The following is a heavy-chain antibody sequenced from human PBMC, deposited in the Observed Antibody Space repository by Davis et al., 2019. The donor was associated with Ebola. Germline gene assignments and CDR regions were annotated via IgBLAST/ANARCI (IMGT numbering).Heavy chain of an antibody. D-gene: IGHD6-19*01. CDR2: ISYDGSNK. J-gene: IGHJ6*04. CDR1: GFTFSSYG. CDR3: AKGGSGWPSDYSYGMGV. V-gene: IGHV3-30*18. Sequence: PGGSLRLSCAASGFTFSSYGMHWVRQAPGKGLEWVAVISYDGSNKYYADSVKGRFTISRDNSKNTLYLQMNSLRAEDTAVYYCAKGGSGWPSDYSYGMGVWVKGTTVTVSS.